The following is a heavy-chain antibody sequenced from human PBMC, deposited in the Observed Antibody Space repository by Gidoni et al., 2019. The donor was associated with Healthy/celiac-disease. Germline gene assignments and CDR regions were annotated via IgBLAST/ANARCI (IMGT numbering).Heavy chain of an antibody. J-gene: IGHJ6*02. CDR3: AGAPLIAAGGTKRGPFYYYGMDV. CDR2: IIPSFGTT. V-gene: IGHV1-69*01. CDR1: GGTSSSYP. D-gene: IGHD6-13*01. Sequence: QVQLVQSGAEVQKPGSSVKVSCKASGGTSSSYPTRWVRQAPGHGLEWMGGIIPSFGTTDYAQKFQGRVTITADESTSTAYMELSSVRSEDTAVYYCAGAPLIAAGGTKRGPFYYYGMDVWGQGTTVTVSS.